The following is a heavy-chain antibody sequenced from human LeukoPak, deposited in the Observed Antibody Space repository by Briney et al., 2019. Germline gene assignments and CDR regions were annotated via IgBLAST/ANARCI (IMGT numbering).Heavy chain of an antibody. CDR1: GFTFSNYG. D-gene: IGHD6-19*01. Sequence: GGSLRLSCTASGFTFSNYGMSWVRQAPGKGLEWVSSISGSGGSTYYADSVKGRFTISRDNFKNTLYLQMNSLRAEDTAVYYCTRSSGWYGVSWGQGTLVTVSS. CDR2: ISGSGGST. V-gene: IGHV3-23*01. CDR3: TRSSGWYGVS. J-gene: IGHJ4*02.